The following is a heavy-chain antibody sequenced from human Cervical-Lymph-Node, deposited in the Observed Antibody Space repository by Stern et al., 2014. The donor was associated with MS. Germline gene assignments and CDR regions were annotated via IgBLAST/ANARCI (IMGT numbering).Heavy chain of an antibody. CDR1: GFIFSAYS. CDR2: ISTTSTYI. V-gene: IGHV3-21*01. Sequence: MQLVQSGGGLVKPGESLRLSCAASGFIFSAYSMTWVRQAPGKGLEWVATISTTSTYIYYADSVRGRFTISRDSAKNSLYLQMNSLRAEDTALYYCVRSYSDYFDYWGQGTLVTVSS. D-gene: IGHD4-11*01. CDR3: VRSYSDYFDY. J-gene: IGHJ4*02.